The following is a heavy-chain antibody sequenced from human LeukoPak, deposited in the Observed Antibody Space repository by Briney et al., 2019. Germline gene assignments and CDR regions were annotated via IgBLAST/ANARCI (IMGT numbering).Heavy chain of an antibody. CDR2: IGSSGSTI. CDR1: GFTFSSYE. V-gene: IGHV3-48*03. CDR3: ARVVPWDI. Sequence: PGGSLRLSCAASGFTFSSYEMNWVRQAPGKGLEWVSYIGSSGSTIYYADSVKGRFTISRDNAKNSLYLQMNSLRAEDTAVYYCARVVPWDIWGQGTMVTVSS. D-gene: IGHD1-26*01. J-gene: IGHJ3*02.